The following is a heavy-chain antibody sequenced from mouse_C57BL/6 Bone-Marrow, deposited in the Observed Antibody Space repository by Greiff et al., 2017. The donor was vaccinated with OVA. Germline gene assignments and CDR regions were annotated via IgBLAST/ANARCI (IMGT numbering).Heavy chain of an antibody. Sequence: QVQLQQPGAELVRPGTSVKLSCKASGYTFTSYWMHWVKQRPGQGLEWIGVIDPSDSYTNYNQKFKGKATLTVDTSSSTAYMQLSSLTSEDSAVYYCARSNCYYDYAMDYWGQGTSVTVSS. CDR1: GYTFTSYW. D-gene: IGHD2-1*01. V-gene: IGHV1-59*01. J-gene: IGHJ4*01. CDR2: IDPSDSYT. CDR3: ARSNCYYDYAMDY.